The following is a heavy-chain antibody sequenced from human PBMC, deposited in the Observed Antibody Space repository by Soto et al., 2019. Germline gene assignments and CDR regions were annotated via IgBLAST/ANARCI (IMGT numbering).Heavy chain of an antibody. CDR3: ARTPDIVLVPAAIVFDY. V-gene: IGHV2-70*11. J-gene: IGHJ4*02. CDR2: IDWDDDK. CDR1: GGSVSSGSYY. D-gene: IGHD2-2*01. Sequence: TLSLTCTVSGGSVSSGSYYWSWIRQSPGKALEWLARIDWDDDKYYSTSLKTRLTISKDTSKNQVVLTMTNMDPVDTATYYCARTPDIVLVPAAIVFDYWGQGTLVTVSS.